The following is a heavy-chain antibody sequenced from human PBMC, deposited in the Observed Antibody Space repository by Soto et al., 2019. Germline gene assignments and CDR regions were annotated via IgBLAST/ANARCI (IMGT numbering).Heavy chain of an antibody. V-gene: IGHV4-39*01. Sequence: SETLSLTCTVSGGSISSSSYYWGWIRQPPGKGLEWIGSIYYSGSTYYNPSLKSRVTISVDTSKNQFSLKLSSVTAADTAVYYCSLLSSSWGIYIVYWGQGTLVNVFS. D-gene: IGHD6-13*01. CDR1: GGSISSSSYY. CDR3: SLLSSSWGIYIVY. J-gene: IGHJ4*02. CDR2: IYYSGST.